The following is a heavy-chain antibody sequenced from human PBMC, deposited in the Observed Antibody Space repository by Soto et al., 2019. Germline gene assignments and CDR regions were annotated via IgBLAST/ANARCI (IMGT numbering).Heavy chain of an antibody. D-gene: IGHD4-4*01. CDR2: MFFTGGT. Sequence: SETLSLTCSVSAAAFTNTSYYWGWIRQPPGKGPEWIGSMFFTGGTYYNPSLKSRVTMSADTSKSQFSLKLTSVTAADTAVYFCARLRSSYAGSYYGGGFFDHWGRGAPVTVSS. V-gene: IGHV4-39*01. CDR1: AAAFTNTSYY. J-gene: IGHJ4*02. CDR3: ARLRSSYAGSYYGGGFFDH.